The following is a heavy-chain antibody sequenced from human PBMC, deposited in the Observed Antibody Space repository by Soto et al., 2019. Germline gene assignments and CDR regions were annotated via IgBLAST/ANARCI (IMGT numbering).Heavy chain of an antibody. CDR3: AKDRGIIVKAGDAFDV. CDR1: GFTLSMSA. J-gene: IGHJ3*01. V-gene: IGHV3-23*01. D-gene: IGHD3-16*02. Sequence: SLRLSCASSGFTLSMSAVNWVRQAPGKGLEWVSYISDSGDRTYYADSVKGRFTISRDRSKNTVSLQMDSLRTEDTAVYYCAKDRGIIVKAGDAFDVWGQGTKVTVSS. CDR2: ISDSGDRT.